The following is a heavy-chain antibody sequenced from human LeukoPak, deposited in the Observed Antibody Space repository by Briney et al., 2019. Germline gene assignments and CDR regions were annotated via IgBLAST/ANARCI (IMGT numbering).Heavy chain of an antibody. J-gene: IGHJ3*02. CDR2: MQYDGSQI. D-gene: IGHD3-10*01. CDR3: ARVLLWIGELSAFDI. Sequence: PGGSLRLSCTASGPAFSNYGMHWARQAPGKGLEWVAFMQYDGSQIYYANSVKGRFTISRDNSKNALYLQMNSLRPEDTAVYYCARVLLWIGELSAFDIWGQGTMVTVSS. V-gene: IGHV3-30*02. CDR1: GPAFSNYG.